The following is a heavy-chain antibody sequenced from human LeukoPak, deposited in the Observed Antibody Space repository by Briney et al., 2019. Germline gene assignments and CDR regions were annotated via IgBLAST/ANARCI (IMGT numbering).Heavy chain of an antibody. Sequence: ASVKVSCKASGYTLTDYYMHWVRQAPGQGLEWMGWISPNSGGTNYAQNFQGRVTMTRDTSVSTAYMELSSLRSEDTAVYYCASEAYCGGDCYSLGIWGQGTMVTVSS. CDR2: ISPNSGGT. CDR1: GYTLTDYY. D-gene: IGHD2-21*02. V-gene: IGHV1-2*02. J-gene: IGHJ3*02. CDR3: ASEAYCGGDCYSLGI.